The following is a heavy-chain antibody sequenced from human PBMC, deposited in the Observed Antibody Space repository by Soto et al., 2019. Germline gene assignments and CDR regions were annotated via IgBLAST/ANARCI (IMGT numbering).Heavy chain of an antibody. V-gene: IGHV4-59*01. CDR2: IHYNGNT. Sequence: SETLSLTCTVSGDSISAYSWSWVRQPPGKGLEWIGNIHYNGNTKYNPSLKSRVSMSVDTSKNQFSLRLISVTAADTAKYFCAREGNLRRSLQPLHFWGQGPLVTVSS. CDR1: GDSISAYS. CDR3: AREGNLRRSLQPLHF. D-gene: IGHD1-1*01. J-gene: IGHJ4*02.